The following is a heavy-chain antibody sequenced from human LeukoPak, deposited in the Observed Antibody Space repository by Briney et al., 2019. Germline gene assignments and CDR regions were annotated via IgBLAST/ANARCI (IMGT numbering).Heavy chain of an antibody. D-gene: IGHD7-27*01. CDR2: ISSTGVI. CDR1: GFTFGDYP. J-gene: IGHJ4*02. V-gene: IGHV3-69-1*01. CDR3: ARDHNWGFDY. Sequence: GGSLRLSRAASGFTFGDYPMNWVRQTPGKGLEWVSYISSTGVIYYADSVRGRFSISRDNAMNSVYMQMNSLRAEDTALYYCARDHNWGFDYWGRGTLVTVSS.